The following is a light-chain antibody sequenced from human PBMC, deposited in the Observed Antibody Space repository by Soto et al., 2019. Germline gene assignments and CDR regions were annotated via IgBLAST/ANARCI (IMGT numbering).Light chain of an antibody. Sequence: QSALTQPRSVSGSPGQSVTISCTGTSSDVGGYNYVSWYQQHPGNAPKLMIHDVSRRPSGVPDRFSGSKSGNTASLTISGLQAEDEADYYCFSYAGSSTFVFGSGTNVTVL. CDR2: DVS. CDR3: FSYAGSSTFV. J-gene: IGLJ1*01. V-gene: IGLV2-11*01. CDR1: SSDVGGYNY.